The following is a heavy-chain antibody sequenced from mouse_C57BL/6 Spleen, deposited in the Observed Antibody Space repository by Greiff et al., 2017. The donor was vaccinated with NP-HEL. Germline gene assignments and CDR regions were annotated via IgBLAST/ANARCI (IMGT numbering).Heavy chain of an antibody. CDR2: IDPSDSYT. CDR3: TITTVVAHEGFAY. CDR1: GYTFTSYW. Sequence: QVQLQQPGAELVRPGTSVKLSCKASGYTFTSYWMHWVKQRPGQGLEWIGVIDPSDSYTNYNQKFKGKATLTVDTSSSTAYMQLSSLTSEDSAVYYCTITTVVAHEGFAYWGQGTLVTVSA. D-gene: IGHD1-1*01. J-gene: IGHJ3*01. V-gene: IGHV1-59*01.